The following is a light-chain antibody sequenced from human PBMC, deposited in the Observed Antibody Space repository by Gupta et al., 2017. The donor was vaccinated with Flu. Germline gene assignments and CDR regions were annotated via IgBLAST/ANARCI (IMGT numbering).Light chain of an antibody. CDR2: AAS. CDR1: QDVGSY. Sequence: GDRVTISCRASQDVGSYLAWYQQKSGSRPRLLIYAASSTQSGVPSRFTASGFGTTFTLIITSLQPEDVDTYYCQKYNSAPPAFGGGTKVEIK. CDR3: QKYNSAPPA. V-gene: IGKV1-27*01. J-gene: IGKJ4*01.